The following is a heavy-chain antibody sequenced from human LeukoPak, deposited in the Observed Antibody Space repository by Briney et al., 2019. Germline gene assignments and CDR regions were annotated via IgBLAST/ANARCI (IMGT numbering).Heavy chain of an antibody. CDR3: GRAFPPLRTSSAGDL. CDR1: GFTFSDYG. CDR2: ISYLSSHV. D-gene: IGHD3-16*01. V-gene: IGHV3-21*01. J-gene: IGHJ4*02. Sequence: AGGSLRLSCSASGFTFSDYGMNWVRQAPGKGLEWVSSISYLSSHVYYGDSVKGRFSISRDNAKNSLYLQMNSLGAEDTAIYYCGRAFPPLRTSSAGDLWGQGILVTVSS.